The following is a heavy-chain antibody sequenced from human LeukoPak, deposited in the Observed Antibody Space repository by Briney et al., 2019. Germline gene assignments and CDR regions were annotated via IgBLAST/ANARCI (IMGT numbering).Heavy chain of an antibody. Sequence: SVKVSCKASGGTFSSYAISWVRQAPGQGLEWMGGIIPIFGTANYAQKFQGRVTITADESTSTAYMELSSLRSEDTAVYYCATGPTALYYFDYWGQGTLVTVSS. CDR2: IIPIFGTA. J-gene: IGHJ4*02. CDR1: GGTFSSYA. V-gene: IGHV1-69*13. CDR3: ATGPTALYYFDY. D-gene: IGHD4-11*01.